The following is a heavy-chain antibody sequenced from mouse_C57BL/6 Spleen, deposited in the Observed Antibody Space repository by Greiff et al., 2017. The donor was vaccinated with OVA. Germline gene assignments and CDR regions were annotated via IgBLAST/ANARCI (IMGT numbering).Heavy chain of an antibody. J-gene: IGHJ2*01. CDR1: GFNIKDYY. Sequence: EVQRVESGAELVKPGASVKLSCTASGFNIKDYYMHWVKQRTEQGLEWIGRIDPEDGETKYAPKFQGKATITADTSSNTAYLQLSSLTSEDTAVYYCARRYGNSYYFDYWGQGTTLTVSS. CDR2: IDPEDGET. V-gene: IGHV14-2*01. CDR3: ARRYGNSYYFDY. D-gene: IGHD2-10*02.